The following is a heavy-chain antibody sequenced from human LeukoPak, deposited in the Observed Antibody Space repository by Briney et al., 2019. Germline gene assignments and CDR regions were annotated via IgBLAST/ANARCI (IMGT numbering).Heavy chain of an antibody. Sequence: PSQTLSLTCTVSGGSISSGGYYWNWIRQPPGKGLEWIGYISQSGSTYYNPSLKTRVTISVDGSKNQFSLKLSSVTAADTAVYYCARGITSWYYFDYWGQGSLVTVSS. J-gene: IGHJ4*02. V-gene: IGHV4-30-2*01. CDR2: ISQSGST. CDR3: ARGITSWYYFDY. CDR1: GGSISSGGYY. D-gene: IGHD1-14*01.